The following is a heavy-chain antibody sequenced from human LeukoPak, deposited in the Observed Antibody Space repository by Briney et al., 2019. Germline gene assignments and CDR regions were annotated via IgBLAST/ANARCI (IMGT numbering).Heavy chain of an antibody. CDR2: ISSSSSYI. D-gene: IGHD2-2*01. CDR3: ARDWLSSTSASDAFDI. J-gene: IGHJ3*02. V-gene: IGHV3-21*01. Sequence: GGSLRLSCAASGFTFSSYSMNWVRQAPGKGLEWVSSISSSSSYIYYADSVKGRFTISRDNAKNSLYLQMNSLRAEDTAVYYCARDWLSSTSASDAFDIWGQGTMVTVSS. CDR1: GFTFSSYS.